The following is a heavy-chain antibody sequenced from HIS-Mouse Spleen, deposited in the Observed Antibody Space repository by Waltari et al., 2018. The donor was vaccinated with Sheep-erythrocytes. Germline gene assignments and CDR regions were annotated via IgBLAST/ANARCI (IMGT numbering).Heavy chain of an antibody. CDR1: GFSFDDYA. V-gene: IGHV3-9*01. CDR2: ISWKSGSI. Sequence: EVQLVESGGGLVQPGRSLRLSCAASGFSFDDYAMHWVRQAAGEGVEWGSVISWKSGSIGYEDSVKGRFTIARDNAKNSLYLQMNSLRAEDTALYYCAKDISRNIVVVPAAVGDYWGQGTLVTVSS. CDR3: AKDISRNIVVVPAAVGDY. D-gene: IGHD2-2*01. J-gene: IGHJ4*02.